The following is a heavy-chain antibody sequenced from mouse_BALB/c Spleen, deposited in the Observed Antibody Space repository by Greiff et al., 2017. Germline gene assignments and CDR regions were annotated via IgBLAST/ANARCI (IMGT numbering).Heavy chain of an antibody. CDR3: ARNDGYYYAMDY. Sequence: VKLVESGPGLVQPSQSLSITCTVSGFSLTSYGVHWVRQSPGKGLEWLGVIWSGGSTDYNAAFISRLSISKDNSKSQVFFKMNSLQANDTAIYYCARNDGYYYAMDYWGQGTSVTVSS. D-gene: IGHD2-3*01. V-gene: IGHV2-2*02. CDR1: GFSLTSYG. CDR2: IWSGGST. J-gene: IGHJ4*01.